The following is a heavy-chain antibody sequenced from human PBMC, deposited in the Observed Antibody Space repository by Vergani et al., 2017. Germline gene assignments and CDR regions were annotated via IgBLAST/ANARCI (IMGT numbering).Heavy chain of an antibody. V-gene: IGHV1-46*01. D-gene: IGHD3-22*01. Sequence: QVQLVQSGAEVKKPGASVKVSCKASGYTFTSYYMHWVRQAPGQGLEWMGIINPSGGSTSYAQKLQGRVTMTTDTSTSTAYMELRSLRSDDTAVYYCARHSYYYDSSGYYLSEDAFDIWGQGTMVTVSS. J-gene: IGHJ3*02. CDR1: GYTFTSYY. CDR3: ARHSYYYDSSGYYLSEDAFDI. CDR2: INPSGGST.